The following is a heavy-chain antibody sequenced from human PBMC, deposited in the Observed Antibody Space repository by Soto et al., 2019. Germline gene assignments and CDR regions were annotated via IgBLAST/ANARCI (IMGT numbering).Heavy chain of an antibody. J-gene: IGHJ4*02. CDR1: GFTFSDHH. CDR2: ARNKGDSYST. V-gene: IGHV3-72*01. Sequence: GGSLRLSCAASGFTFSDHHMNWVRQAPGKGLEWVGSARNKGDSYSTEYAASVKARFTISRDDSKNSLYLKMNRLKTDDTAVYYCVGEYFYRLYXWGQGALVTVSX. CDR3: VGEYFYRLYX. D-gene: IGHD3-16*01.